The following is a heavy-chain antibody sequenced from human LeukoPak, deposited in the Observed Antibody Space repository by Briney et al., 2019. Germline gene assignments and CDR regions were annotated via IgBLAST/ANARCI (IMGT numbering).Heavy chain of an antibody. V-gene: IGHV3-23*01. CDR1: GGSISSSN. Sequence: PSGTLSLTCAVSGGSISSSNWWSWVRQALGKGLEWVSAISGSGGSTYYADSVKGRFTISRDNSKNTLYLQMNSLRAEDTAVYYCAKDPLLYSSGWDDYWGQGTLVTVSS. CDR3: AKDPLLYSSGWDDY. J-gene: IGHJ4*02. D-gene: IGHD6-19*01. CDR2: ISGSGGST.